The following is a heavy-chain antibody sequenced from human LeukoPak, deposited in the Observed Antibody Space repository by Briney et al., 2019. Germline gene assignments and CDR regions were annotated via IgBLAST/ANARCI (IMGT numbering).Heavy chain of an antibody. CDR2: IWNDGSEK. J-gene: IGHJ4*02. Sequence: GGSLRLSCVASGFTFSNYGMHWVRQPPGKGLEWVAVIWNDGSEKYYTDSVRGRFTISRDNSKNMLSLQMNNLRAEDTAVYFCATNPTDYYRSSAYGIHWGQGTLVTVSS. CDR1: GFTFSNYG. V-gene: IGHV3-33*01. CDR3: ATNPTDYYRSSAYGIH. D-gene: IGHD3-22*01.